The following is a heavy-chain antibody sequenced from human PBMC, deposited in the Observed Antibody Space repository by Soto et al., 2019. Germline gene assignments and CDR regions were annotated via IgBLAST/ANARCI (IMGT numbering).Heavy chain of an antibody. J-gene: IGHJ4*02. V-gene: IGHV4-39*01. D-gene: IGHD6-6*01. CDR3: AIYSSSSNFVY. CDR1: GGSISSSSYY. CDR2: IYYSGST. Sequence: SETLSLTCTVSGGSISSSSYYWGWIRQPPGKGLEWIGSIYYSGSTYYNPSLKSRVTISVDTSKNQFSLKLSSVTAADTAVYYCAIYSSSSNFVYWGQGTLVTVSS.